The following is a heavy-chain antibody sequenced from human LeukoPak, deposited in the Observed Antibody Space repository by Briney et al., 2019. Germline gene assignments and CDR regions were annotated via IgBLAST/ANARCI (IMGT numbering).Heavy chain of an antibody. D-gene: IGHD2-15*01. CDR1: GFIFNNYA. Sequence: GGSLRLSCVASGFIFNNYAMNWVRQAPGRGLEGVSGISGLGGSAYYAASVKGRFIISRDNSGNTLFFQLTNLRVEDTAVYYCERRGGSSRSSFDYWGHGTLVTVSS. CDR3: ERRGGSSRSSFDY. V-gene: IGHV3-23*01. CDR2: ISGLGGSA. J-gene: IGHJ4*01.